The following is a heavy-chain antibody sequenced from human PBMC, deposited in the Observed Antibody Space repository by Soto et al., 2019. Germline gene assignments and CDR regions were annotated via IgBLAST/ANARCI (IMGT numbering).Heavy chain of an antibody. CDR2: IYPGDSDT. V-gene: IGHV5-51*01. Sequence: GESLKISCKGSGYSFTSYWIGWVRQMPGKGLEWMGIIYPGDSDTRYSPSFQGQVTISADKSISTAYLQWSSLKASDTAMYYCATLRDVSSGSSYGMDVWGQGTTVTVSS. D-gene: IGHD1-26*01. CDR3: ATLRDVSSGSSYGMDV. J-gene: IGHJ6*02. CDR1: GYSFTSYW.